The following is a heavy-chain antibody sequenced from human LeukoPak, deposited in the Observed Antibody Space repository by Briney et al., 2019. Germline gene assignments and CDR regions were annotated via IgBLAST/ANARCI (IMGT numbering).Heavy chain of an antibody. CDR1: GFTVSSNY. V-gene: IGHV3-66*02. CDR3: AGENYYYYYMDV. Sequence: GGSLRLSCAASGFTVSSNYMSWVRQAPGKGLEWVSVIYSGGSTYYADSVKGRFTISRDNSKNTLYLQMNSLRAEDTAVYYCAGENYYYYYMDVWGKGTTVTVSS. J-gene: IGHJ6*03. CDR2: IYSGGST.